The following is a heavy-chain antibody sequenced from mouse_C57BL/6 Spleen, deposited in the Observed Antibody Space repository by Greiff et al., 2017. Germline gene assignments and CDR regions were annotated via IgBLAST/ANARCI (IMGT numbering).Heavy chain of an antibody. D-gene: IGHD1-1*01. CDR3: TRRDYYGSSHAWFAY. CDR2: IDPETGGT. V-gene: IGHV1-15*01. CDR1: GYTFTDYE. Sequence: QVHVKQSGAELVRPGASVTLSCKASGYTFTDYEMHWVKQTPVHGLEWIGAIDPETGGTAYNQKFKGKAILTADKSSSTAYMELRSLTSEDSAVYYCTRRDYYGSSHAWFAYWGQGTLVTVSA. J-gene: IGHJ3*01.